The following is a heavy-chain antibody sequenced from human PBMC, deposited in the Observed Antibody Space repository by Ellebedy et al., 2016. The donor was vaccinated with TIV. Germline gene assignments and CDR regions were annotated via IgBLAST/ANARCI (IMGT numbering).Heavy chain of an antibody. J-gene: IGHJ4*02. Sequence: MPSETLSLTCTVSGSSITGYYWIWIRQSPGKGLEWMGYLYHGGDTTYNPSLTSRVTISLDKSKNQITLSLRSVTAADTAVYFCARVKVVNYWGQGTLVTVSS. CDR2: LYHGGDT. CDR3: ARVKVVNY. CDR1: GSSITGYY. D-gene: IGHD3-22*01. V-gene: IGHV4-59*01.